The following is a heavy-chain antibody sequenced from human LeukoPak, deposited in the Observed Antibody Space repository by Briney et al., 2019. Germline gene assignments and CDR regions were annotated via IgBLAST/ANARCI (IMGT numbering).Heavy chain of an antibody. J-gene: IGHJ4*02. CDR2: INTNTGNP. D-gene: IGHD3-22*01. V-gene: IGHV7-4-1*02. CDR1: GYTFSNYA. CDR3: ARTPPDSSVEFDY. Sequence: HAASVKVPCKASGYTFSNYAMNWVRQAPGQGLEWMGWINTNTGNPTYAEGLTGRFVFSLDTSVSTTYLQISSLKAEDTAVYYCARTPPDSSVEFDYWGQGTLVTVSS.